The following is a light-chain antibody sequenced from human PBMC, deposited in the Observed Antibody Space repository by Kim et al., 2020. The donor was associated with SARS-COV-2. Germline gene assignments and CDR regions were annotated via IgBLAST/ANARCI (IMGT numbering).Light chain of an antibody. CDR3: LLSYSGAQVV. Sequence: GGTVTLPCGSSTGAVTSGHYPFWFQQKPGQAPRTLIYDTNNRHSWTPARFSGSLLGGKAALTLSGAQPEDEAEYYCLLSYSGAQVVFGGGTQLTVL. CDR1: TGAVTSGHY. CDR2: DTN. V-gene: IGLV7-46*01. J-gene: IGLJ2*01.